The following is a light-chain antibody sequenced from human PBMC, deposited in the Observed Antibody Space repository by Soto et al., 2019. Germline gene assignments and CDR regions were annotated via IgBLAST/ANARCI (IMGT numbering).Light chain of an antibody. Sequence: DIALTQSPSSLSASVGDRVTITCQASQDIGNFLTWYQQKPGRAPVLLIYDAANLATGVPPRFSGSGSGRDFTLTISSLQPEDIAAYYCQHYDRLPITFGQGTRLEIK. CDR3: QHYDRLPIT. CDR1: QDIGNF. V-gene: IGKV1-33*01. J-gene: IGKJ5*01. CDR2: DAA.